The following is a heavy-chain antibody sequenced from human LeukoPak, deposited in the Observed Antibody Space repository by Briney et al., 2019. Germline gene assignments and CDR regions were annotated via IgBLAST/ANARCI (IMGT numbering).Heavy chain of an antibody. CDR1: GFTFSSYG. J-gene: IGHJ6*03. V-gene: IGHV3-23*01. CDR2: ISGSGGST. CDR3: AKTSLFGVVVPQEDYYSMDV. Sequence: GGSLRLSCAASGFTFSSYGMSWVRQAPGKGLEWASAISGSGGSTYYADSVKGRFTISRDNSKNTLYLQMNSLRAEDTAVYYCAKTSLFGVVVPQEDYYSMDVWGKGTTVIVSS. D-gene: IGHD3-3*01.